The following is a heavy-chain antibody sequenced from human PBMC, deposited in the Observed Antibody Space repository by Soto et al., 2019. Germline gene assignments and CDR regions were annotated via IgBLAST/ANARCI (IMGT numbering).Heavy chain of an antibody. CDR3: ARGSRLRFLEWLEVYYYMDV. CDR1: GYTFTSYD. J-gene: IGHJ6*03. D-gene: IGHD3-3*01. CDR2: MNPNSGNT. V-gene: IGHV1-8*01. Sequence: ASVKVSCKASGYTFTSYDINWVRQATGQGLEWMGWMNPNSGNTGYAQKFQGRVTMTRNTSISTAYMELSSLRSEDTAVYYCARGSRLRFLEWLEVYYYMDVWGKGTTVTV.